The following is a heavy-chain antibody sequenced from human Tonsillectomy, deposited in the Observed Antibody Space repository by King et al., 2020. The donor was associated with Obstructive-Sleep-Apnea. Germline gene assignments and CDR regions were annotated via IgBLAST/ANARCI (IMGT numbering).Heavy chain of an antibody. J-gene: IGHJ4*02. CDR3: ARTTTLRDDSSCYYGVGIDY. V-gene: IGHV3-48*04. CDR1: GFTFSSYV. CDR2: ISSSSSTI. D-gene: IGHD3-22*01. Sequence: VQLVQSGGGLVQPGGSLRLSCAASGFTFSSYVMNWVRQAPVKGLEWVSYISSSSSTIYYADSVKGRFTISRDNAKNSLYLQMNSLRAEDTAVYYCARTTTLRDDSSCYYGVGIDYWGQGSPVTVSS.